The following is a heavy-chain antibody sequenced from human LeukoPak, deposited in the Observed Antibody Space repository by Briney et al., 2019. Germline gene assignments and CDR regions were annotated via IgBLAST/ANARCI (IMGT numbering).Heavy chain of an antibody. D-gene: IGHD3-10*01. CDR1: GYSFTSYW. V-gene: IGHV5-51*01. J-gene: IGHJ6*02. CDR2: IYPGDSDT. Sequence: GESLKISCKGSGYSFTSYWIGWVRQMPGKGLEWMGIIYPGDSDTRYSPSSQGQVTISADKSISTAYLQWSSLKASDTAMYYCARLSPGGFGELSTYYYGMDVWGQGTTVTVSS. CDR3: ARLSPGGFGELSTYYYGMDV.